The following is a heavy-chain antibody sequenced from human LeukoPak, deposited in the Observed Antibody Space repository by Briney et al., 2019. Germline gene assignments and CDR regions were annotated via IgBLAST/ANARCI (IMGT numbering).Heavy chain of an antibody. D-gene: IGHD6-13*01. CDR1: GGSISSSNW. CDR2: IYHSGST. Sequence: PSETLSLTCAVSGGSISSSNWWSWIRQPPGKGLEWIGEIYHSGSTNYNPSLKSRVTISVDKSKTQFSLKLSSVTAADTAVYYCARSSRWLGDAFDIWGQGTMVTVSS. V-gene: IGHV4-4*02. CDR3: ARSSRWLGDAFDI. J-gene: IGHJ3*02.